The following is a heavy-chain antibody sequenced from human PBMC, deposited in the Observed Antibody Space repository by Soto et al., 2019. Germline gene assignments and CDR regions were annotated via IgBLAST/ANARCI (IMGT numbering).Heavy chain of an antibody. CDR3: ARRHYYDSSGYSTGHHFDY. CDR1: GGSISSGGYY. D-gene: IGHD3-22*01. J-gene: IGHJ4*02. Sequence: SETLSLTCTVSGGSISSGGYYWSWIRQHPGKGLEWIGYIYYSGSTYYNPSLKSRVTISVDTSKNQFSLKLSSVTAADTAVYYCARRHYYDSSGYSTGHHFDYWGQGTLVTVSS. CDR2: IYYSGST. V-gene: IGHV4-31*03.